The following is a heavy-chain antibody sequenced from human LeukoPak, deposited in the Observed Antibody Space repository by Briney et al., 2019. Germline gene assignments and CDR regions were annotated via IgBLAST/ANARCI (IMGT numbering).Heavy chain of an antibody. V-gene: IGHV4-59*08. Sequence: PSETLSLTCTVSGGSISSYYWSWIRQPPGKGLEWIGYMYYSGSTNYNPSLKSRVTISVDMSKNQVSLKLSSVTAADTAVYYCARHKDYYYSYMDVWGKGTTVTISS. CDR3: ARHKDYYYSYMDV. CDR2: MYYSGST. CDR1: GGSISSYY. J-gene: IGHJ6*03.